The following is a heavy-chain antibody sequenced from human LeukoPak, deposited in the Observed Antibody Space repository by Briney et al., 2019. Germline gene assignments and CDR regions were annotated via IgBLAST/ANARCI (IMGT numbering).Heavy chain of an antibody. V-gene: IGHV1-2*02. CDR3: ARDKSGHYYDSSGQLDY. CDR2: INPNSGGT. Sequence: GASVKVSCKASGYTFTGYYMHWVRQAPGQGLEWMGWINPNSGGTSYAQKFQGRVTMTRDTSTSTVYMELSSLRSEDTAVYYCARDKSGHYYDSSGQLDYWGQGTLVTVSS. CDR1: GYTFTGYY. D-gene: IGHD3-22*01. J-gene: IGHJ4*02.